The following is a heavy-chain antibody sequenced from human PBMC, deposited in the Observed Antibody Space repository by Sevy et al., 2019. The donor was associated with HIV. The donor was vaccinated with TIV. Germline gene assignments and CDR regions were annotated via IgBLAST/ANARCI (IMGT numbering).Heavy chain of an antibody. CDR3: ARVSAYYYDSSGYYRYFDY. CDR1: GFTFSSYA. D-gene: IGHD3-22*01. Sequence: GGSLRLSCAASGFTFSSYAMSWVRQAPGKGLERVSAISGSGGSTYYADSVKGRFTNSRDNSKNTLYLQMNSLRAEDTAVYYCARVSAYYYDSSGYYRYFDYWGQGTLVTVSS. CDR2: ISGSGGST. V-gene: IGHV3-23*01. J-gene: IGHJ4*02.